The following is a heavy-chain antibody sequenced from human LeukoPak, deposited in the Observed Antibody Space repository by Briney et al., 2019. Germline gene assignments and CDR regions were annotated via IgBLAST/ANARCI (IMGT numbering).Heavy chain of an antibody. Sequence: PGGSLRLSCAASGFTFSSYAMSWVRQAPGKGLEWVSYISSSGSTIYYADSVKGRFTISRDNAKNPLYLQMNSLRAEDTAVYYCARSLRYYYGMDVWGQGTTVTVSS. CDR2: ISSSGSTI. CDR1: GFTFSSYA. V-gene: IGHV3-48*03. CDR3: ARSLRYYYGMDV. J-gene: IGHJ6*02. D-gene: IGHD3-16*01.